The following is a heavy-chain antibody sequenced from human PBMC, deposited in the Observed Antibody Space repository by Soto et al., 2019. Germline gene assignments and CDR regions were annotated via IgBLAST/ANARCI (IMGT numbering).Heavy chain of an antibody. J-gene: IGHJ4*02. CDR3: ARDRDIVVLTAILNFDY. V-gene: IGHV3-30-3*01. Sequence: QVQLVESGGGVVQPGRSLRLSCAASGFTFSSYAMHWVRQAPGKGLEWVAVISYDGSNKYYADSVKGRFTISRDNSKNTLYLQMNSLRAEDTAVYYCARDRDIVVLTAILNFDYWGQGTLVTVSS. D-gene: IGHD2-21*02. CDR2: ISYDGSNK. CDR1: GFTFSSYA.